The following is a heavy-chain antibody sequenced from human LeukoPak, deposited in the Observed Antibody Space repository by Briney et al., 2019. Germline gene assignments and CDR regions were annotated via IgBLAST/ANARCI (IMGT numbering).Heavy chain of an antibody. CDR2: IKQDGSEK. CDR1: GFTFSSYA. D-gene: IGHD3-9*01. J-gene: IGHJ6*02. Sequence: PGRSLRLSCAASGFTFSSYAMHWVRQAPGKGLEWVANIKQDGSEKYYVDSVKGRFTISRDNAKNSLYLQMNSLRAEDTAVYYCARDRHRLVRNYYYGMDVWGQGTTVTVSS. CDR3: ARDRHRLVRNYYYGMDV. V-gene: IGHV3-7*01.